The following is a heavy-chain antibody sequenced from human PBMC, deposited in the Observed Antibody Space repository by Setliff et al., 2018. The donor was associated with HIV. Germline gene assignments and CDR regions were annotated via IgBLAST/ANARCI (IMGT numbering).Heavy chain of an antibody. CDR3: AKNYFDTSGWSAVDY. D-gene: IGHD3-22*01. Sequence: ASVKVSCKASGYKFTGHHIQWMRQAPGQGPEWMGRINPNMGDTQYAQKFQGRIIMTRDTSITTAYMELSRLRSDDTAVYYCAKNYFDTSGWSAVDYWGQGSLVTVSS. V-gene: IGHV1-2*06. CDR1: GYKFTGHH. CDR2: INPNMGDT. J-gene: IGHJ4*02.